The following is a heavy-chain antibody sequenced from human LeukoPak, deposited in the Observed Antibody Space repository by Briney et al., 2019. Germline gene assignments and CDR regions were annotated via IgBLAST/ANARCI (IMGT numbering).Heavy chain of an antibody. V-gene: IGHV4-34*01. CDR3: ARKGGGQLVNTRRWFDP. Sequence: PSETLSLTCGVYGGFLSGYYWSWIRQSPGKGLEWIGEINHSGGTYYSPSLKSRVTISADTSKKQFSLKLRSVTAADTAVYYCARKGGGQLVNTRRWFDPWGQGTLVTVSS. CDR2: INHSGGT. J-gene: IGHJ5*02. CDR1: GGFLSGYY. D-gene: IGHD6-13*01.